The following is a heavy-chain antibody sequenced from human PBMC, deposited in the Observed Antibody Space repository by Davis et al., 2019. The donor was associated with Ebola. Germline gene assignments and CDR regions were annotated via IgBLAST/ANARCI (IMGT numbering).Heavy chain of an antibody. Sequence: PGGSLRLSCAASGFTFSSYWMSWVRQAPGKGLEWVANIKQDGSEKYYVDSVKGRFTISRDNSKNTLYLQMNSLRAEDTAVYYCAKEGSSGWYNWFDPWGQGTLVTVSS. CDR1: GFTFSSYW. CDR3: AKEGSSGWYNWFDP. V-gene: IGHV3-7*01. J-gene: IGHJ5*02. D-gene: IGHD6-19*01. CDR2: IKQDGSEK.